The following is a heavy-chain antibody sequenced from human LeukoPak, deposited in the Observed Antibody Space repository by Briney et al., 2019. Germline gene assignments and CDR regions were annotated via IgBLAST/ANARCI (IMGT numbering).Heavy chain of an antibody. Sequence: SVKVSCKASGGTFSSYAISWVRQAPGQGLEWMGRIIPIFGIANYAQKFQGRVTITADKSTSTAYMELSSLRSEDTAVYYCARGDYDGAFDIWGQGTLVTVSS. CDR3: ARGDYDGAFDI. CDR1: GGTFSSYA. D-gene: IGHD3-10*01. V-gene: IGHV1-69*04. CDR2: IIPIFGIA. J-gene: IGHJ4*02.